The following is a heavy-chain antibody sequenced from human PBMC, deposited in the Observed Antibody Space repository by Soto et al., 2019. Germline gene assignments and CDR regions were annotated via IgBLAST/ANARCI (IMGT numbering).Heavy chain of an antibody. V-gene: IGHV1-69*01. Sequence: QVQLVQSGAEVKKTGSSVKVSWKASGGTFSSYAISWVRQAPGQGLEWMGGIIPIFGTANYAQKFQGRVTITADESTSTAYMELSSLRSEDTVVYYCARDSLGLPWVIWGQGTLVTVSS. CDR1: GGTFSSYA. CDR2: IIPIFGTA. CDR3: ARDSLGLPWVI. D-gene: IGHD2-15*01. J-gene: IGHJ4*02.